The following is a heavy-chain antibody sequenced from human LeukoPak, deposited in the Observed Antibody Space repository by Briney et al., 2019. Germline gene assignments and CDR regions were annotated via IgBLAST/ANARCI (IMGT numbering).Heavy chain of an antibody. D-gene: IGHD3-16*02. CDR2: ISYDGSNK. CDR1: GFTFSSYA. CDR3: ARGGISWVYYGMDV. Sequence: GGSLRLSCAASGFTFSSYAMHWVRQAPGKGLEAGAVISYDGSNKYYAHSVKGRFTISRDNSKNTLYLQVNSLSAEDTAVYYCARGGISWVYYGMDVWGKGTTVTVSS. J-gene: IGHJ6*04. V-gene: IGHV3-30*04.